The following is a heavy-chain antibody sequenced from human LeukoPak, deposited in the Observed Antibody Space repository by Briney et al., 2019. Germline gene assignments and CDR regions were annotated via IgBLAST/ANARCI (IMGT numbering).Heavy chain of an antibody. V-gene: IGHV3-7*01. Sequence: GGSLRLSCAASGFTFGNYWMSWVRQAPGKGPEWVTNIKQDGSEEYYVDAVKGRFTISRDNANNSLSLQMNSLRAEDTAVYYCARWAGVTDFWGQGTLVTVSS. CDR3: ARWAGVTDF. J-gene: IGHJ4*02. CDR1: GFTFGNYW. CDR2: IKQDGSEE. D-gene: IGHD5-18*01.